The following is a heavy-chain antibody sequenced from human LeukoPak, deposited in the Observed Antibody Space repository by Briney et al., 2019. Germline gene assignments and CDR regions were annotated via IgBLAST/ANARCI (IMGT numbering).Heavy chain of an antibody. CDR3: AGDAATGGTGYTNAFDT. J-gene: IGHJ3*02. CDR1: GDSVSSNSAA. V-gene: IGHV6-1*01. CDR2: TYYRSKWYS. D-gene: IGHD5-24*01. Sequence: SQTLSLTCAISGDSVSSNSAAWNWIRQSPSRGLEWLGRTYYRSKWYSDYAVSVKGRITVHPDTSKNQFSLQLNSVTPEDTAVYYCAGDAATGGTGYTNAFDTWGQGTMVTVSS.